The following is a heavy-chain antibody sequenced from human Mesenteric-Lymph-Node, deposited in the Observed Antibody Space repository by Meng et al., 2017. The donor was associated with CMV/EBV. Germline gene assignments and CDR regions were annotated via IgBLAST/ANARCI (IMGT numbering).Heavy chain of an antibody. V-gene: IGHV3-23*01. CDR3: AKEGDGGIQLWSQKYVFDY. CDR1: GFTFNIDA. D-gene: IGHD5-18*01. Sequence: GGSLRLSCAASGFTFNIDAMSWVRQAPGKGLEWVSGFSGSGDSTYYADSVKGRFTISRDNSKNTLYLQMNSLRDEDTAVYHCAKEGDGGIQLWSQKYVFDYWGQGTLVTVSS. CDR2: FSGSGDST. J-gene: IGHJ4*02.